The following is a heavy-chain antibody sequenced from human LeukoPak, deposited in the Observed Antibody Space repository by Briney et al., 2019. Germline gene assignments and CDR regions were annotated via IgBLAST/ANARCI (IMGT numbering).Heavy chain of an antibody. CDR3: AKSLRGTRSYYYYYMDV. D-gene: IGHD3-16*01. Sequence: GGSLILSCAASGFTFSSYAMSWIRQAPGKGLEWVSTMSTNGVATYYADSVKGRFTISRDNSKNTLYLQTNSLRADDTAVYYCAKSLRGTRSYYYYYMDVWGKGTTVTVSS. J-gene: IGHJ6*03. V-gene: IGHV3-23*01. CDR2: MSTNGVAT. CDR1: GFTFSSYA.